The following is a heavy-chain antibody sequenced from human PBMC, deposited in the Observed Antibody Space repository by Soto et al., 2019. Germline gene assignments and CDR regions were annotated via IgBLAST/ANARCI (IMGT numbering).Heavy chain of an antibody. CDR3: AREKTGLSPGHFDP. CDR2: IYHSGST. Sequence: SETLSLTCAVSGGSISSGGYSWSWIRQPPGKGLEWIGYIYHSGSTYYNPSLKSRVTISVDRSKNQFSLKLSSVTAADTAVYYCAREKTGLSPGHFDPWGQGTLVTV. D-gene: IGHD3-10*01. CDR1: GGSISSGGYS. V-gene: IGHV4-30-2*01. J-gene: IGHJ5*02.